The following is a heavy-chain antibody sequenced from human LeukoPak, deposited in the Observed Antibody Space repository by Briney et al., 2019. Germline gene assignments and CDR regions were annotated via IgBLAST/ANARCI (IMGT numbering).Heavy chain of an antibody. Sequence: GGSLRLSCAASGFTFSSYCMSWVRQAPGKALEWVANIKQDGSEKYYVDSVKGRFTISRDNAKNSLYLQMNSLRAEDTAVYYCARDLGDRVEFDYWGQGTLVTVSS. CDR3: ARDLGDRVEFDY. D-gene: IGHD3-16*01. J-gene: IGHJ4*02. CDR2: IKQDGSEK. V-gene: IGHV3-7*01. CDR1: GFTFSSYC.